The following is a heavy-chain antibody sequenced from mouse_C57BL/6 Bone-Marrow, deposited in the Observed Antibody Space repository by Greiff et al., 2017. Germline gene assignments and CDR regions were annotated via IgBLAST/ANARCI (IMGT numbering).Heavy chain of an antibody. CDR3: ARSNYYGSSYYYFDY. CDR2: INPGSGGT. Sequence: VQLHQSGAELVRPGTSVKVSCKASGYAFTNYLIEWVKQRPGQGLEWIGVINPGSGGTNYNEKFKGKATLTADKSSSTAYMQLSSLTSEDSAVYFCARSNYYGSSYYYFDYWGQGTTLTVSS. J-gene: IGHJ2*01. D-gene: IGHD1-1*01. CDR1: GYAFTNYL. V-gene: IGHV1-54*01.